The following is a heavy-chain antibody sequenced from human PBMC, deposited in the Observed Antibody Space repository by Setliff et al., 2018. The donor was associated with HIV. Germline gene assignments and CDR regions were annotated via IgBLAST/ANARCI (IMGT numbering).Heavy chain of an antibody. J-gene: IGHJ4*02. Sequence: SETLSLTCTVSGGSISNGLHWGWIRQSPGKGLEWLGNVYHTGNSHYNPSLKSRVTMSVDTSTSQFSLRLTSMTAADTAVYYCARAYYDHLWASYRFDYWGQGTLVTVSS. CDR1: GGSISNGLH. CDR2: VYHTGNS. CDR3: ARAYYDHLWASYRFDY. D-gene: IGHD3-16*02. V-gene: IGHV4-59*11.